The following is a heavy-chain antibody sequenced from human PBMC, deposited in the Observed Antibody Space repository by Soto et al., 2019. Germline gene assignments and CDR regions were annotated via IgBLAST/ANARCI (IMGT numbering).Heavy chain of an antibody. J-gene: IGHJ4*02. D-gene: IGHD3-3*01. CDR1: GYTFTSYG. CDR3: ARSTRFVEWLLYAVDLDE. CDR2: ISAYNGNT. V-gene: IGHV1-18*01. Sequence: ASVKVSCKASGYTFTSYGISWVRQAPGQGLEWMGWISAYNGNTNYAQKLQGRVTMTTDTSTSTAYMELRSLRSDDTAVYYCARSTRFVEWLLYAVDLDEWGEGPLVTVSS.